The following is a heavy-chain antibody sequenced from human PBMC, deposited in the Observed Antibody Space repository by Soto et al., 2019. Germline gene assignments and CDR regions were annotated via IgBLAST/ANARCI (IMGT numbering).Heavy chain of an antibody. CDR2: INPSGGST. J-gene: IGHJ4*02. CDR3: SRGYPPRDQLGNLPGAF. V-gene: IGHV1-46*03. D-gene: IGHD1-1*01. Sequence: QVQLVQSGAEVMQPGASVKVSCKASGYTFTSYYIQWVRQAPGQGLEWMGIINPSGGSTNYAQKFQGRVNMTRDTSTSTGYMELSSLRSEDTAIYYCSRGYPPRDQLGNLPGAFWGQGTLVTVSS. CDR1: GYTFTSYY.